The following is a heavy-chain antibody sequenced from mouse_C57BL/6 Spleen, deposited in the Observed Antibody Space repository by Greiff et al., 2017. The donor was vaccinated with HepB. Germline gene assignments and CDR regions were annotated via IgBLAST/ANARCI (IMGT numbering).Heavy chain of an antibody. J-gene: IGHJ4*01. Sequence: VQLQQSGAELVKPGASVKISCKASGYAFSSYWMNWVKQRPGKGLEWIGQIYPGDGDTNYNGKFKGKATLTADKSSSTAYMQRSSLTSEDSAVYFCARGDYGSSYDAMDYWGQGTSVTVSS. V-gene: IGHV1-80*01. CDR1: GYAFSSYW. CDR3: ARGDYGSSYDAMDY. CDR2: IYPGDGDT. D-gene: IGHD1-1*01.